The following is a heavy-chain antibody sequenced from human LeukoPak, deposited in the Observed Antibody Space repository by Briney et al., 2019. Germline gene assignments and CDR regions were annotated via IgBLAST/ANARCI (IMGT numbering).Heavy chain of an antibody. CDR3: APILYYGSGSYYDY. J-gene: IGHJ4*02. CDR2: IYWDNDK. V-gene: IGHV2-5*02. Sequence: SGPTLVNPTQTVTLTCTFSGFSVSTGGVAVGWIRQPPGKAPEWLALIYWDNDKRYSPSLKSRLTITKETYRNQVVLTMTNIDDVNTATYYCAPILYYGSGSYYDYWGQGTLVTVSS. CDR1: GFSVSTGGVA. D-gene: IGHD3-10*01.